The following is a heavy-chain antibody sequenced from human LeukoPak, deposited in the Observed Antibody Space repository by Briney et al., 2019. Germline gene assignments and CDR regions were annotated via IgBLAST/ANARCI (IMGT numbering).Heavy chain of an antibody. CDR2: ISSSGST. CDR1: GDSISSGDYY. D-gene: IGHD6-13*01. CDR3: ARGGGSSWFSVWFDP. J-gene: IGHJ5*02. Sequence: SSQTLSLTCTVSGDSISSGDYYWSWIRQPAGKGLEWIGRISSSGSTNHNPSLKSRVTISEDTSKNQFSLKLSSVTAADTAVYYCARGGGSSWFSVWFDPWGQGTLVTVSS. V-gene: IGHV4-61*02.